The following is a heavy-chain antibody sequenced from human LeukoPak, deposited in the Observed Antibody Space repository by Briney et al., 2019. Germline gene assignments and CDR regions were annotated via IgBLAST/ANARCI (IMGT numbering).Heavy chain of an antibody. D-gene: IGHD2-21*01. Sequence: PGGSLRLSCAASGLTFSTYGMSWVRQAPGKGLEWVSVISGSGGSTYYADSVKGRFTISRDNSKNTLYLQMNSLRAEDTAIYYCAKDRGTSLCGAFDIWGQGTMVTVSS. CDR2: ISGSGGST. V-gene: IGHV3-23*01. J-gene: IGHJ3*02. CDR1: GLTFSTYG. CDR3: AKDRGTSLCGAFDI.